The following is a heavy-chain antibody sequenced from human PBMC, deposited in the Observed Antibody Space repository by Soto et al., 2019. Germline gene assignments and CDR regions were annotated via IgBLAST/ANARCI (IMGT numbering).Heavy chain of an antibody. D-gene: IGHD5-18*01. CDR1: GFTFSSYG. CDR3: ARDQGGWIQLWYVDY. J-gene: IGHJ4*02. V-gene: IGHV3-33*01. Sequence: GGSLRLSCAASGFTFSSYGMHWVRQAPGKGLEWVAVIWYDGSNKYYADAVKGRFTISRDNSKNMLYLQMNSLRAEDTAVYYCARDQGGWIQLWYVDYWGQGTLVTVSS. CDR2: IWYDGSNK.